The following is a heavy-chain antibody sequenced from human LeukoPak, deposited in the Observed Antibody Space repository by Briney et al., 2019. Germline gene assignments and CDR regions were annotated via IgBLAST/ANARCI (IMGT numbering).Heavy chain of an antibody. CDR1: GYTFTSYG. CDR3: ARDLGRYYYDSSGYPNLDY. D-gene: IGHD3-22*01. Sequence: ASVKVSCKASGYTFTSYGISWVRQAPGQGLEWMGWISAYNGNTNYAQKLQGRVTMTTDTSTSTAYMELRSLRSDDTAVYYCARDLGRYYYDSSGYPNLDYWGQGTLVTVSS. CDR2: ISAYNGNT. J-gene: IGHJ4*02. V-gene: IGHV1-18*01.